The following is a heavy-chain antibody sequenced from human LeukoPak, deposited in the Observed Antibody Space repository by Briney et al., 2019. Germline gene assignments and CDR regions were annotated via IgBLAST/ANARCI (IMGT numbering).Heavy chain of an antibody. D-gene: IGHD3-10*01. J-gene: IGHJ4*02. CDR3: AGPGAGDLDY. CDR2: INHSGST. V-gene: IGHV4-34*01. CDR1: GGPFGVYY. Sequence: SETLSLTCVVYGGPFGVYYWSWVRQPPEKGLEWIGEINHSGSTNYNPSLKSRVTISVDTSKNHFSLKLSSVTAADTAVYYCAGPGAGDLDYWGQGTLVTVSS.